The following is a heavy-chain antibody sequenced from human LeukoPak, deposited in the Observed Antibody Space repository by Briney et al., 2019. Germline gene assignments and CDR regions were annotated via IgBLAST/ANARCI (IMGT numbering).Heavy chain of an antibody. Sequence: GGSLRLSCSASGFTFNSYPVHWVLQAPGKGLEYVSGISRNGGSTYYADSVKGRFTISRDNSKNTLYLQMSSLRAEDTAVYYCVKESGFMVAPNSAFDIWGQGTMVTVSS. J-gene: IGHJ3*02. CDR3: VKESGFMVAPNSAFDI. CDR1: GFTFNSYP. D-gene: IGHD4/OR15-4a*01. V-gene: IGHV3-64D*06. CDR2: ISRNGGST.